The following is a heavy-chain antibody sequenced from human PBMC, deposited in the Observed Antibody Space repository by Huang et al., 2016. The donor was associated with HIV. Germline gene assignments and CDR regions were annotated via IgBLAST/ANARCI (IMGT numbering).Heavy chain of an antibody. V-gene: IGHV4-39*01. CDR3: ARHWYTSSWYYDYFDY. Sequence: GSISSRWCDWGGVRQPAGKGLEGMGRIYHSGSTYYTPALKSRVIISVDTSKNQFSLKLSSVTAADTAVYYCARHWYTSSWYYDYFDYWGQGTLVTVSS. D-gene: IGHD6-13*01. CDR1: GSISSRWCD. J-gene: IGHJ4*02. CDR2: IYHSGST.